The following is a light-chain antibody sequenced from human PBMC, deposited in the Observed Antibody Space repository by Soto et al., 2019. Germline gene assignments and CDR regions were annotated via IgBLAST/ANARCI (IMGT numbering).Light chain of an antibody. CDR2: DAS. J-gene: IGKJ1*01. CDR1: ESVSNS. Sequence: EIVLTQSPATLSLSPGARATLSCRASESVSNSLAWYQQKPGQAPRLLIYDASNRATGIPARFSGSGSGTDFTLTISSLEPEDFAVYYCQQRSNWPWTFGQGTKVEIK. CDR3: QQRSNWPWT. V-gene: IGKV3-11*01.